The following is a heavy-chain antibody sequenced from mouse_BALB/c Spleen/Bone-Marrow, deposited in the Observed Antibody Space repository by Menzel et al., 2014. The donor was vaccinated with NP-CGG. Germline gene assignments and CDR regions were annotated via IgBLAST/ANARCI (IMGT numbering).Heavy chain of an antibody. CDR1: GDSITSGY. Sequence: EVKVVESGPSLVKPSQTLSLTCSVTGDSITSGYWNWIRKFPGNKLECMGYISYSGSTYYNPSLKSRISITRDTSKNQYYLQLNSVTTEDTATYYCARYDGNYDWYFDVWGAGTTVTVSS. J-gene: IGHJ1*01. CDR2: ISYSGST. V-gene: IGHV3-8*02. D-gene: IGHD2-1*01. CDR3: ARYDGNYDWYFDV.